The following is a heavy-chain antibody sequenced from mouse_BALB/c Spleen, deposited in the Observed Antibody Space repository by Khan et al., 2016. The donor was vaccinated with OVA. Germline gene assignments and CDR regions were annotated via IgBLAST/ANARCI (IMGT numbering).Heavy chain of an antibody. J-gene: IGHJ4*01. CDR3: ARCLYGSSYDYYAMDY. CDR2: ISTSGSYT. Sequence: EVELVESGGDLVKPGGSLKLSCAASGFTFSSYGMSWVRQTPDKRLEWVAIISTSGSYTYYPDSVKGRFTISRDNAKNTLYLQMSSLKSEDTAMYYCARCLYGSSYDYYAMDYWGQGTSGTVSS. CDR1: GFTFSSYG. D-gene: IGHD1-1*01. V-gene: IGHV5-6*01.